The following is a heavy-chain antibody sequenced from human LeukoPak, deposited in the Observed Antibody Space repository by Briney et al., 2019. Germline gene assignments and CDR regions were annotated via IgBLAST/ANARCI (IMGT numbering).Heavy chain of an antibody. Sequence: GGSLRLSCAASGFTFSSYAMSWVRQAPGKGLEWVSAISGGGSSIYYADSVKGRFTVSRDNSKNTLYLQLNSLRAEDTAVYYCAKDNRYCGGDCYLFDYWGQGTLVTVSS. D-gene: IGHD2-21*02. CDR3: AKDNRYCGGDCYLFDY. CDR2: ISGGGSSI. V-gene: IGHV3-23*01. J-gene: IGHJ4*02. CDR1: GFTFSSYA.